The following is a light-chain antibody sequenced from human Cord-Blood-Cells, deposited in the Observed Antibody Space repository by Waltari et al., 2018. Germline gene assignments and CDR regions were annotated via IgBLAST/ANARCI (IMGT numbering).Light chain of an antibody. CDR1: QSLLHSNGYNY. Sequence: DIVMTQSPLSLPVTPGEPASISCRSSQSLLHSNGYNYLDWYLQKPGHSPQLLIYLGSNRASGVPYRFSGSGSGTDFTLKISRVEAEDVGVYYCMQALQTPFTFGPGTKVDIK. V-gene: IGKV2-28*01. CDR3: MQALQTPFT. J-gene: IGKJ3*01. CDR2: LGS.